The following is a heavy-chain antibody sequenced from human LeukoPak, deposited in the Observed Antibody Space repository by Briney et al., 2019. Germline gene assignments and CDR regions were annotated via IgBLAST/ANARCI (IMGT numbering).Heavy chain of an antibody. CDR2: IYYSGST. CDR1: GGSISHYY. J-gene: IGHJ4*02. Sequence: PSETLSLTCAVSGGSISHYYWSWIRQPPEKGLEYIGYIYYSGSTNYNPSLKSRVTISVDTSKDQFSLKLSPVTAADTAVYYCAKGPGSLSGGFDSWGQGTLVTVSS. CDR3: AKGPGSLSGGFDS. D-gene: IGHD3-10*01. V-gene: IGHV4-59*01.